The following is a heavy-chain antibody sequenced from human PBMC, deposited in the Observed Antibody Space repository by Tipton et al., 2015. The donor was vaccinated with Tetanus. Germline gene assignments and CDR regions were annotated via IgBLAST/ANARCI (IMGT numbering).Heavy chain of an antibody. CDR3: ARAAAGMPNWFDP. Sequence: SLRLSCAASGFTFSDYYMSWIRQAPGKGLEWVSYISSSGSTIYYADSVKGRFTISRDNAKNSLYLQMNSLRDEDTAVYYCARAAAGMPNWFDPWGQGTLATVSS. J-gene: IGHJ5*02. V-gene: IGHV3-11*04. CDR2: ISSSGSTI. CDR1: GFTFSDYY. D-gene: IGHD6-13*01.